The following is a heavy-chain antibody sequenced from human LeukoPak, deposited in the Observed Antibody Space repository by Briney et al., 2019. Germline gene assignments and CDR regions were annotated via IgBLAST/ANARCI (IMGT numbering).Heavy chain of an antibody. CDR3: ARVNIAAAGTRLPDY. V-gene: IGHV4-31*03. CDR1: GGSISSGGYY. CDR2: IYYSGST. J-gene: IGHJ4*02. D-gene: IGHD6-13*01. Sequence: SQTLSLTCTVSGGSISSGGYYWSWIRQHPGKGLEWIGYIYYSGSTYCNPSLKSRVTISVDTSKNQFSLKLSSVTAADTAVYYCARVNIAAAGTRLPDYWGQGTLVTVSS.